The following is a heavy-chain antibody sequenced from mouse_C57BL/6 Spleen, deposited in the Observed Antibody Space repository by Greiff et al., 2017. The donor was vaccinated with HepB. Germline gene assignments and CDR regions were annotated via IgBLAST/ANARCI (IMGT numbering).Heavy chain of an antibody. D-gene: IGHD2-3*01. Sequence: QVQLQQSGAELVKPGASVKISCKASGYAFSSYWMNWVKQRPGKGLEWIGQIYPGDGDTNYNGKFKGKATLTADKSSSTAYMQLSSLTSEDSAVYFCARWLLREGYYFDYWGQGTTLTVSS. CDR2: IYPGDGDT. V-gene: IGHV1-80*01. CDR1: GYAFSSYW. CDR3: ARWLLREGYYFDY. J-gene: IGHJ2*01.